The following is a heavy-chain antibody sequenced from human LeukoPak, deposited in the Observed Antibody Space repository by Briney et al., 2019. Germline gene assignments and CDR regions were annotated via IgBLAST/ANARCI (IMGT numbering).Heavy chain of an antibody. CDR2: ISSSSSYI. J-gene: IGHJ3*02. V-gene: IGHV3-21*01. CDR3: ARDSVVVTVNDAFDI. Sequence: GGSLRLSCAASGFTFSSYSVNWVRQAPGKGLEWVSSISSSSSYIYYADSVKGRFTISRDNAKNSLYLQMNSLRAEDTAVCYCARDSVVVTVNDAFDIWGQGTMVTVSS. D-gene: IGHD2-21*02. CDR1: GFTFSSYS.